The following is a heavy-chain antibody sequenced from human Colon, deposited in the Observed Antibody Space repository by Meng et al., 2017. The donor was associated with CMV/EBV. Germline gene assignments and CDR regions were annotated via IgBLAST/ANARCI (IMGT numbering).Heavy chain of an antibody. J-gene: IGHJ4*02. Sequence: GESLKISCAASGFTFSSYAMHWVRQAPGKGLEWVAVISYDGSNKYYADSVKGRFTISRDNSKNTLYLQMNSLRAEDTAVYYCARELRVDTAMIFVYWGQGTLVTVSS. CDR2: ISYDGSNK. V-gene: IGHV3-30-3*01. D-gene: IGHD5-18*01. CDR1: GFTFSSYA. CDR3: ARELRVDTAMIFVY.